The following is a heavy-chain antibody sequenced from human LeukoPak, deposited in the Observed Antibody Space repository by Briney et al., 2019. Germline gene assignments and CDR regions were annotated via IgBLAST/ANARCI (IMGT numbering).Heavy chain of an antibody. D-gene: IGHD3-16*02. Sequence: SETLSLTCTVSGGSISSYYWSWIRQPPGKGLEWIGYIYYSGSTNYNPSLKSRVTISVDTSKNQFSLKLSSVTAADTAVYYCARSTFGGVIVPSFDYWGQGTLVTVSS. CDR1: GGSISSYY. J-gene: IGHJ4*02. CDR2: IYYSGST. V-gene: IGHV4-59*01. CDR3: ARSTFGGVIVPSFDY.